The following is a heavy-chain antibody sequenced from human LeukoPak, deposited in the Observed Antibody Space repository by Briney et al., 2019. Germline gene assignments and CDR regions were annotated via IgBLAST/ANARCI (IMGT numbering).Heavy chain of an antibody. CDR3: ARAREAAAGTPDY. Sequence: ASVKVSCKASGYTFTSYAIIWVRLAPGQGLEWMGWISAYNGNTNYAQKFQGRVTMTTDTSTSTAYMEVRRLRSDDTAVYYCARAREAAAGTPDYWGRGTLVTVSS. D-gene: IGHD6-13*01. CDR1: GYTFTSYA. V-gene: IGHV1-18*01. CDR2: ISAYNGNT. J-gene: IGHJ4*02.